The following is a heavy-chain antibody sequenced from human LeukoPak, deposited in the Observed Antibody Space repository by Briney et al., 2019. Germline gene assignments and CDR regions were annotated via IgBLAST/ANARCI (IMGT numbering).Heavy chain of an antibody. V-gene: IGHV1-2*02. J-gene: IGHJ4*02. CDR3: ARQGSGSYKLDY. D-gene: IGHD3-10*01. Sequence: GASVKVSCKASGYTFTGYYVHWVRQAPGQGLEWMGWINPNSGDTYFAQHFKGRVTMTTDTSISTTYMEMNSLRSDDTAVFYCARQGSGSYKLDYWGQGALVTVSS. CDR2: INPNSGDT. CDR1: GYTFTGYY.